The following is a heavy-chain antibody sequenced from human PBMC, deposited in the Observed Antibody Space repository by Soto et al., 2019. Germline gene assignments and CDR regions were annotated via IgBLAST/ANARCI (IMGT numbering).Heavy chain of an antibody. V-gene: IGHV1-46*01. CDR3: ARGFCTTTTCLVGDF. Sequence: QVQLGQSGAEVKKPGASVKLSCKSSGYTFTSYYMHWVRQAPGQELEWMGMINPSGGRTNYAQRFQGRVTMTRETSTSTVYMDLSDLSSEDTAVYYCARGFCTTTTCLVGDFWGQGTLVTVSS. J-gene: IGHJ4*02. CDR1: GYTFTSYY. CDR2: INPSGGRT. D-gene: IGHD2-2*01.